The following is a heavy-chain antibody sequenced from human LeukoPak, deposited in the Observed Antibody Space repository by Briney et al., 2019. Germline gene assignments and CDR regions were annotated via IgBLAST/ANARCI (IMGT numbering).Heavy chain of an antibody. CDR1: GYSISSGYY. Sequence: SETLSLTCTVSGYSISSGYYWGWIRQPPGKGLEWIGSIYHSGSTYYNPSLKSRVTISVDTSKNQFSLKLSSVTAADTAVYYCARGPTHGVKGSGSYPSGALLNYWGQGTLVTVSS. V-gene: IGHV4-38-2*02. CDR2: IYHSGST. D-gene: IGHD3-10*01. CDR3: ARGPTHGVKGSGSYPSGALLNY. J-gene: IGHJ4*02.